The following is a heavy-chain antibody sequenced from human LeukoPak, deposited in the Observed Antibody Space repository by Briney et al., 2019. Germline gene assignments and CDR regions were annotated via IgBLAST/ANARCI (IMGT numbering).Heavy chain of an antibody. Sequence: ASVKVSCKVSGYTLTELSMHWVRQAPGKGLEWMGGFDPEDGETIYAQKFQGRVTMTEDTSTDTAYMELSSLRSEDTAAYYCATFGVRGAAFDIWGQGTMVAVSS. D-gene: IGHD3-10*01. V-gene: IGHV1-24*01. CDR3: ATFGVRGAAFDI. CDR2: FDPEDGET. CDR1: GYTLTELS. J-gene: IGHJ3*02.